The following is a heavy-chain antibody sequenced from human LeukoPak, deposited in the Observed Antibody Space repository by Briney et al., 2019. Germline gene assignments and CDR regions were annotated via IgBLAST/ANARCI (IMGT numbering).Heavy chain of an antibody. J-gene: IGHJ4*02. CDR3: ARDFRNSSRSAYYFDY. V-gene: IGHV1-69*04. D-gene: IGHD3-10*01. CDR1: GDTFSSYA. CDR2: IIPILGIA. Sequence: SVKVSCKASGDTFSSYAIHWVRQAPGQGLEWMGRIIPILGIANYAQKFQGRVTITADKSTGTAYMELSSLRYEDTAVYYCARDFRNSSRSAYYFDYWGQGTLVTVSS.